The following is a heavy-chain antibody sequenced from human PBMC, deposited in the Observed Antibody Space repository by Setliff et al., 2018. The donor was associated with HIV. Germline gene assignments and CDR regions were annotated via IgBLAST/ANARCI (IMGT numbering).Heavy chain of an antibody. CDR2: IYYSGST. Sequence: PSETLSLTCTVSGGSISSGDYYWSWIRQPPGKGLEWIGNIYYSGSTFSNPSLKSRVTLSVDTSKNQFSLELSSVTAADTAVYYCVRGAAPTSHNWFDPWGQGTLVTVSS. J-gene: IGHJ5*02. CDR1: GGSISSGDYY. CDR3: VRGAAPTSHNWFDP. V-gene: IGHV4-39*07. D-gene: IGHD6-25*01.